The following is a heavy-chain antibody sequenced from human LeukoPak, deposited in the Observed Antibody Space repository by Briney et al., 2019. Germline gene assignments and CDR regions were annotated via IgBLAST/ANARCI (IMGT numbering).Heavy chain of an antibody. J-gene: IGHJ4*02. CDR3: ASITLVRGRYFDY. V-gene: IGHV4-4*02. CDR2: IYHSGSS. Sequence: PSETLSLTCAVSGGSISSSNWWSWARQPPGKGLEWIGEIYHSGSSNYNPSLKSRLTISVDKSKNQFSLKLSSVTAADTAVYYCASITLVRGRYFDYWGQGTLVTVSS. CDR1: GGSISSSNW. D-gene: IGHD3-10*01.